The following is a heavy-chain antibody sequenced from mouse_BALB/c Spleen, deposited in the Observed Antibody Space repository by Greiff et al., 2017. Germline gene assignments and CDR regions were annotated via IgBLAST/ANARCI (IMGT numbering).Heavy chain of an antibody. CDR2: IRNKANGYTT. CDR3: ARDGGI. CDR1: GFTFTDYY. Sequence: EVKLQESGGGLVQPGGSLRLSCATSGFTFTDYYMSWVRQPPGKALEWLGFIRNKANGYTTEYSASVKGRFTISRDNSQSILYLQMNTLRAEDSATYYCARDGGIWGQGTTLTVSS. J-gene: IGHJ2*01. V-gene: IGHV7-3*02.